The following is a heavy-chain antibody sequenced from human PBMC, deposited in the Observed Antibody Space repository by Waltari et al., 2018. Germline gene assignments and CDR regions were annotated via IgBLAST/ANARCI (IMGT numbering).Heavy chain of an antibody. V-gene: IGHV1-3*01. CDR3: ARGGYYGSGSFPFDY. J-gene: IGHJ4*02. Sequence: QVQLVQSGAEVKKPGASVKVSCKASGYTFTSYAMHWVRQAPGQRLEGMGWINAGNGNTKYSQKFHGRVTITRDTSASTAYMELSSLRSEDTAVYYCARGGYYGSGSFPFDYWGQGTLVTVSS. CDR2: INAGNGNT. CDR1: GYTFTSYA. D-gene: IGHD3-10*01.